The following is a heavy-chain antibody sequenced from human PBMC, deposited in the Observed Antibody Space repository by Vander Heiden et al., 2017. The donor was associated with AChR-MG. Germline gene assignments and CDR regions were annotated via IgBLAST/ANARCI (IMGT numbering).Heavy chain of an antibody. V-gene: IGHV1-69*01. D-gene: IGHD2-8*02. J-gene: IGHJ6*03. CDR3: ARGRSHCTGGVCHRYNYMDV. CDR1: GGTFSTDA. CDR2: IIPMFGSA. Sequence: QVQLVQSGAEVKKSGSSVKVSCKASGGTFSTDAIIWVRQAPGQGLEWVGGIIPMFGSANYAQKFQVRVTITADQSTSTAYMDLNSLRPDDTAVYYCARGRSHCTGGVCHRYNYMDVWGKGTTVTVSS.